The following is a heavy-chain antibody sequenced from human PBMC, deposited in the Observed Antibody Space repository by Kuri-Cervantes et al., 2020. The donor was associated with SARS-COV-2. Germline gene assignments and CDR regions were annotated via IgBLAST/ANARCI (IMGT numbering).Heavy chain of an antibody. J-gene: IGHJ4*02. Sequence: SETLSLTCSVSGYSISRSYYWGWVRQPPGKGLEWIGSTHHSRTTFINPSLKSRVIISLDAPKNRLSLKLASVTAADTAVYYCATLAPYYLQTSGFYPYWGQGYLVNVSS. CDR3: ATLAPYYLQTSGFYPY. D-gene: IGHD3-22*01. V-gene: IGHV4-38-2*02. CDR1: GYSISRSYY. CDR2: THHSRTT.